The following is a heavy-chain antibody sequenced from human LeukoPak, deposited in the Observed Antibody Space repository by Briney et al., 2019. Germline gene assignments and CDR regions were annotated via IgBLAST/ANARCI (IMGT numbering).Heavy chain of an antibody. D-gene: IGHD2-21*02. CDR2: INPIFGTA. J-gene: IGHJ4*02. CDR3: ARDLAYCGGDCYTMGF. V-gene: IGHV1-69*13. CDR1: GGTFSSYA. Sequence: SVKVSCKASGGTFSSYAISWVRQAPGQGLEWMGGINPIFGTANYAQKFQGRVTITADESTSTAYMELSSLRSEDTAVYYCARDLAYCGGDCYTMGFWGQGTLVTVSS.